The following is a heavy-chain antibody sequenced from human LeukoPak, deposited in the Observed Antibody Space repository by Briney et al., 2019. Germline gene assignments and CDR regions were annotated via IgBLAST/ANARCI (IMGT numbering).Heavy chain of an antibody. D-gene: IGHD3-10*01. J-gene: IGHJ6*03. CDR3: AMNTMVRGVMIMDV. Sequence: GGSLRLSCAASGFIVSSNYMTWVRQPPGKGLEWVSVIYSGGGTYYADSVKGRFTISRDNSKNTLYLQMNSLRAEDTAVYYCAMNTMVRGVMIMDVWGKGTTVTISS. CDR2: IYSGGGT. V-gene: IGHV3-66*01. CDR1: GFIVSSNY.